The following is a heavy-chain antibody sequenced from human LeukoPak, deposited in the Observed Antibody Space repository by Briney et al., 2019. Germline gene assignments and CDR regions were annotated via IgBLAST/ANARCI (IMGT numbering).Heavy chain of an antibody. CDR3: ARGRLSMVRGEVFDY. D-gene: IGHD3-10*01. CDR1: GGSFSGYY. Sequence: PSETLSVTCAVYGGSFSGYYWSWIRQPPGKGLEWIGEINHSGSTNYNPSPKSRVTISVDTSKNQFSLKLSSVTAADTAVYYCARGRLSMVRGEVFDYWGQGTLVTVSS. J-gene: IGHJ4*02. CDR2: INHSGST. V-gene: IGHV4-34*01.